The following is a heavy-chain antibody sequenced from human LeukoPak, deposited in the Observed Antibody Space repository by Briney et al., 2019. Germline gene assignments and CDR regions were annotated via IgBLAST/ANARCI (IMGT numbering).Heavy chain of an antibody. V-gene: IGHV1-69*04. D-gene: IGHD2-15*01. J-gene: IGHJ6*03. Sequence: ASVKVSCKASGGTFSSYAISWVRQAPGQGLEWMGRIIPILGIANYAQKFQGRVTITADESTSTTYMELSSLRSEDTAVYYCARVVGDYMDVWGKGTTVTVSS. CDR3: ARVVGDYMDV. CDR1: GGTFSSYA. CDR2: IIPILGIA.